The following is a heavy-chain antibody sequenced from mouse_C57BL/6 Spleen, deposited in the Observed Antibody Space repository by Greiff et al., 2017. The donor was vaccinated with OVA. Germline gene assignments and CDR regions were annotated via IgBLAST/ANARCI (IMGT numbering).Heavy chain of an antibody. J-gene: IGHJ4*01. D-gene: IGHD1-1*01. CDR3: AKNDYGSYAMDY. CDR1: GFSLTSYG. V-gene: IGHV2-2*02. Sequence: VQLQQSGPGLVQPSQCLSITCTVSGFSLTSYGVHWVRQSPGKGLEWLGVIWRGGSTDYNAAFISRLSISEYKSKSQVFFKMNSLQASDTAIYYCAKNDYGSYAMDYWGQGTSVTVSS. CDR2: IWRGGST.